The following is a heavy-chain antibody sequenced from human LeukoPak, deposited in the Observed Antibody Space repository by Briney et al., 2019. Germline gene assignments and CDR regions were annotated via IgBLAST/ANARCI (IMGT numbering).Heavy chain of an antibody. CDR2: VNGDEGSS. CDR3: AREGWPDAFDI. V-gene: IGHV3-74*01. Sequence: PGGSLRLSCAASGFTFRNYWLHWVRQAPGKGLVWVSRVNGDEGSSSYADSVTGRFTISRDNSKNTLYLQMNSLRAEDTAVYYCAREGWPDAFDIWGQGTMVTVSS. J-gene: IGHJ3*02. CDR1: GFTFRNYW.